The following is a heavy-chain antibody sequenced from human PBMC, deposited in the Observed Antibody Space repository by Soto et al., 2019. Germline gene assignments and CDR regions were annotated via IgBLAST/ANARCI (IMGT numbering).Heavy chain of an antibody. Sequence: SETLSLTCTVSGGSISSGDYYWSWIRQPPGKGLEWTGYIYYSGSTYYNPSLKSRVTISVDTSKNQFSLKLNSVTAADTAVYYCARGSGWEMGSDYWGQGTLVTVSS. J-gene: IGHJ4*02. CDR2: IYYSGST. CDR1: GGSISSGDYY. D-gene: IGHD6-19*01. CDR3: ARGSGWEMGSDY. V-gene: IGHV4-30-4*01.